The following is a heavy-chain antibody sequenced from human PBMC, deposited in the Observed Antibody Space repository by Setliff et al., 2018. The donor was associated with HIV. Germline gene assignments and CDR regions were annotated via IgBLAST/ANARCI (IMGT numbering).Heavy chain of an antibody. CDR2: IYYDGST. CDR3: ARHYYTDPFDY. CDR1: GGSINSYY. Sequence: SETLSLTCTVSGGSINSYYWSWIRQPPGKGLEWIGYIYYDGSTNFNPATDYNPSLKSRVIMSVDTSNSHFSLKLASVTAADTAVYYCARHYYTDPFDYWGQGTLVTVSS. D-gene: IGHD3-22*01. J-gene: IGHJ4*02. V-gene: IGHV4-59*08.